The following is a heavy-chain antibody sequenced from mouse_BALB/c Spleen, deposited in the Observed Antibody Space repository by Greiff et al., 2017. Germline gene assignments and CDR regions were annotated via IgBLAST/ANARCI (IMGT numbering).Heavy chain of an antibody. CDR2: ILPGSGST. CDR3: ARRWLLRDAMDY. CDR1: GYTFSSYW. D-gene: IGHD2-3*01. Sequence: QVQLQQSGAELMKPGASVKISCKATGYTFSSYWIEWVKQRPGHGLEWIGEILPGSGSTNYNEKFKGKATFTADTSSNTAYMQLSSLTSEDSAVYYCARRWLLRDAMDYWGQGTSVTVSS. V-gene: IGHV1-9*01. J-gene: IGHJ4*01.